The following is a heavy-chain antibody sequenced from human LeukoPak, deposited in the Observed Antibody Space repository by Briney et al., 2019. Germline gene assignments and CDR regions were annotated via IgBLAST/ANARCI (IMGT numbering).Heavy chain of an antibody. V-gene: IGHV3-21*01. J-gene: IGHJ4*02. CDR1: GFTFSSYS. CDR3: ARNYDSSGYYSVY. Sequence: GGSLRLSCAASGFTFSSYSMNWVRQAPGKGLEWVSSISSSSSYIYYADSVKGRFTISRDNAKNSLYLQVNSLRAEDTAVYYCARNYDSSGYYSVYWGQGTLVTVSS. CDR2: ISSSSSYI. D-gene: IGHD3-22*01.